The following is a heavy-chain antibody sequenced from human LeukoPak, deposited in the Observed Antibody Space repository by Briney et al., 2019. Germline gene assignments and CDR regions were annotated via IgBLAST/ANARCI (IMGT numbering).Heavy chain of an antibody. Sequence: GGSLRLSCAASGFTLSSYWMSWVRQAPGKGLEWVANIKQDGSEKYYVDSVKGRFTISRDNAKNSLYLQMNSLRAEDTAVYYCARDECSGGSYYYYYYYGMDVWGKGTTVTVSS. J-gene: IGHJ6*04. CDR1: GFTLSSYW. V-gene: IGHV3-7*03. D-gene: IGHD2-15*01. CDR2: IKQDGSEK. CDR3: ARDECSGGSYYYYYYYGMDV.